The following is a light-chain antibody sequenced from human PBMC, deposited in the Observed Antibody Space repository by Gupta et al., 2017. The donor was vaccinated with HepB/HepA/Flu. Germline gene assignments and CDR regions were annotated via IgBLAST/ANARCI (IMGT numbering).Light chain of an antibody. Sequence: EIVLTQSPGTLSLSPVERATLSCRASQSVSSSYLAWYQQKPGQAPRLLIYGASSRATGIPDRFSGSGSGTDFTLTISRLEPEDFAVYYCQQYCSSPRLTFGGGTKVEIK. V-gene: IGKV3-20*01. CDR2: GAS. J-gene: IGKJ4*01. CDR1: QSVSSSY. CDR3: QQYCSSPRLT.